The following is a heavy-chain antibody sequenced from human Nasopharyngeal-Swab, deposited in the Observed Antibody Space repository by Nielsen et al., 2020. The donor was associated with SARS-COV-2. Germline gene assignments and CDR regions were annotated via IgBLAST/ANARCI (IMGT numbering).Heavy chain of an antibody. J-gene: IGHJ5*02. CDR2: VNHGGST. CDR3: ARGPEYYDFWSGYYSWFDP. Sequence: WIRQPPGRGLEWIGEVNHGGSTNSNPSLKSRVTISVDTSKNQFSLKLSSVTAADTAVYYCARGPEYYDFWSGYYSWFDPWGQGTLVTVSS. V-gene: IGHV4-34*01. D-gene: IGHD3-3*01.